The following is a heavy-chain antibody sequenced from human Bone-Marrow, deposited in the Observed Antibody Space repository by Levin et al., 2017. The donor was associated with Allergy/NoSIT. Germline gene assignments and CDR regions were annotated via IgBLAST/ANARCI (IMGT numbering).Heavy chain of an antibody. V-gene: IGHV3-53*01. J-gene: IGHJ4*02. CDR3: AGGPSRGY. CDR2: MYSGGTT. D-gene: IGHD6-6*01. Sequence: PGGSLRLSCAASGFTVGNNYMSWVRQAPGKGLEWVSLMYSGGTTSYAHSVKGRFTISRDSSKNTLYLQMDTLRVEDTAVYYSAGGPSRGYWGQGSLVSVSS. CDR1: GFTVGNNY.